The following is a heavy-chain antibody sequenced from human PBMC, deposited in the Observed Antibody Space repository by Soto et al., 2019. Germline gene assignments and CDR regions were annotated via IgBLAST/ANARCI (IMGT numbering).Heavy chain of an antibody. V-gene: IGHV4-31*03. CDR1: GGSISSGDYY. CDR3: ARGRNIVVVTDMGDSYYFDY. D-gene: IGHD2-21*02. CDR2: IYYSGGT. Sequence: QVQLQESGPGLVKPSQTLSLTCTVSGGSISSGDYYWNWIRQHPGKGLEWIGYIYYSGGTYYNPSLKSRVTISADTSKNQFALILSSVTASDTAVYYCARGRNIVVVTDMGDSYYFDYWGQGTLVTVSS. J-gene: IGHJ4*02.